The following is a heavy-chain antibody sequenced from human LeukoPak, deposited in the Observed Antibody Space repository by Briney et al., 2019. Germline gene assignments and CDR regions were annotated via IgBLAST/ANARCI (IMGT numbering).Heavy chain of an antibody. CDR1: GGSFSGYY. Sequence: PSETLSLTCAVYGGSFSGYYWSWIRQPPGKGLEWIGEINHSGSTNYNPSLKSRVTISVDTSKNQFSLKLSSVTAADTAVYYCARGAPAAGGYYYYYYYMDVWGKGTTVTVSS. V-gene: IGHV4-34*01. J-gene: IGHJ6*03. D-gene: IGHD2-2*01. CDR2: INHSGST. CDR3: ARGAPAAGGYYYYYYYMDV.